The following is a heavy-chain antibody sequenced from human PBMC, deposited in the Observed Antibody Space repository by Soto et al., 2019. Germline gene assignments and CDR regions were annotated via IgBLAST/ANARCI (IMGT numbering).Heavy chain of an antibody. CDR1: GFSLSTSGVA. Sequence: QITLKESGPTLVKPTQTLTVTCTFSGFSLSTSGVAVSWIRQPPGKALEWLALIYWDDDKSYSPSLKSRVTITRDTSKNQVVLTMTNMDPVDTATYYCARALDYGGRWYFDLWGRGTLVTVSS. D-gene: IGHD4-17*01. J-gene: IGHJ2*01. CDR3: ARALDYGGRWYFDL. CDR2: IYWDDDK. V-gene: IGHV2-5*02.